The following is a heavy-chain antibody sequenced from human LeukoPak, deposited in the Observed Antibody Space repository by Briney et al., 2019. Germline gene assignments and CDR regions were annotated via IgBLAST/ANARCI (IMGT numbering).Heavy chain of an antibody. Sequence: SVTVSCKASGGTFSSYAISWVRQAPGQGLEWMGGIIPIFGTANYAQKFQGRVTITADESTSTAYMELSSLRSEDTAVYYCARARWQQLVYFDYWGQGTLVTVSS. CDR2: IIPIFGTA. CDR1: GGTFSSYA. J-gene: IGHJ4*02. V-gene: IGHV1-69*01. D-gene: IGHD6-13*01. CDR3: ARARWQQLVYFDY.